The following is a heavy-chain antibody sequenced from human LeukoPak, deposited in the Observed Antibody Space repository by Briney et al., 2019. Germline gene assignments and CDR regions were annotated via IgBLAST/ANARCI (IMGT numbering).Heavy chain of an antibody. J-gene: IGHJ4*02. CDR1: GGSFSGYY. CDR3: ARGQYRRDY. CDR2: INHSGST. V-gene: IGHV4-34*01. D-gene: IGHD5-18*01. Sequence: SETLSLTCVVSGGSFSGYYWSWLRQPPGKGLEWIAEINHSGSTNYNPSLKSRVTISIDTSKNQFSLKVSSVTAADTAVYYCARGQYRRDYWGQGTLVTVSS.